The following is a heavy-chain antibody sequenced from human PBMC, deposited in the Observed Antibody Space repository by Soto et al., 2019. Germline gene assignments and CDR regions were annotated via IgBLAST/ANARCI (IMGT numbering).Heavy chain of an antibody. CDR2: ISYDGRNK. V-gene: IGHV3-30*18. Sequence: SLRLSCAASGFTFSSYGMHWVRQAPGKGLEWVAVISYDGRNKYYADFVKGRFTISRDNSKNTLYLQMDSLRAEDTAVYYCAKGSGSDFWSGYYFWGQGTLVTVSS. CDR3: AKGSGSDFWSGYYF. CDR1: GFTFSSYG. J-gene: IGHJ4*02. D-gene: IGHD3-3*01.